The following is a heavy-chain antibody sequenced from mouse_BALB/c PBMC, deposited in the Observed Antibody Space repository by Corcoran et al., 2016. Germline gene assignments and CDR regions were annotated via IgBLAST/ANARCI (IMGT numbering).Heavy chain of an antibody. CDR3: ARDWYFDV. J-gene: IGHJ1*01. V-gene: IGHV9-4*02. Sequence: QIQLVQSGPELKKPGETVRISCKASGYTFTTAGMQWVQKMPGKGLKWIGWINTHSGVPKYAEDFKGRFAFSLETSASTAYLQISNLKNEDTDTYFCARDWYFDVWGAGTTVTVSS. CDR1: GYTFTTAG. CDR2: INTHSGVP.